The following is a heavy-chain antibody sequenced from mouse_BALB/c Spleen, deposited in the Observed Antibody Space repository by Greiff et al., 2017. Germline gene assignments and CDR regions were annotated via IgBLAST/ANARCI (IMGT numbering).Heavy chain of an antibody. V-gene: IGHV2-9*02. D-gene: IGHD2-3*01. CDR3: AREGGYYGGAMDY. CDR1: GFSLTSYG. CDR2: IWAGGST. J-gene: IGHJ4*01. Sequence: VKVEESGPGLVAPSQSLSITCTVSGFSLTSYGVHWVRQPPGKGLEWLGVIWAGGSTNYNSALMSRLSISKDNSKSQVFLKMNSLQTDDTAMYYCAREGGYYGGAMDYWGQGTSVTVSS.